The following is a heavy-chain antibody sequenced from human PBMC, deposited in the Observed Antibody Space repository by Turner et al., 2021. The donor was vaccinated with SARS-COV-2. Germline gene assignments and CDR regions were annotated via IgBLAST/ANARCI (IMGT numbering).Heavy chain of an antibody. CDR1: GFTFSSYW. J-gene: IGHJ6*02. V-gene: IGHV3-74*01. Sequence: EVQLVESGGGLVQPGGSLSLSCAASGFTFSSYWMHWVRQAPGKGRVWVSRINSDGSSTSYADSVKGRFTISRDNAKNTLYLQMNSLRAEDTAVYYCARDHIGVYYAMDVWGQGTTVTVSS. CDR2: INSDGSST. CDR3: ARDHIGVYYAMDV. D-gene: IGHD3-10*01.